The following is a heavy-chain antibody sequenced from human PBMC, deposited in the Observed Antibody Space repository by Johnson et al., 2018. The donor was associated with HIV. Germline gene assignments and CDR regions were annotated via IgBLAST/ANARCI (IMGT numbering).Heavy chain of an antibody. V-gene: IGHV3-30*03. D-gene: IGHD1-1*01. CDR1: GFTFSSYG. Sequence: QVQLVESVGGVVQPGRSLRLSCVASGFTFSSYGMHWVRQAPGKGLEWVAIISYDGSNKYYADSVTGRFTISRDNSKNPLYLQMNSLRAEDTAVYYCARGTGTDDAFDIWGQGTMVTVSS. J-gene: IGHJ3*02. CDR3: ARGTGTDDAFDI. CDR2: ISYDGSNK.